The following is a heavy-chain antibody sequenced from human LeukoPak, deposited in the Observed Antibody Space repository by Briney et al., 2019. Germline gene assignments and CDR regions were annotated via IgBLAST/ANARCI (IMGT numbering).Heavy chain of an antibody. D-gene: IGHD5-12*01. V-gene: IGHV3-15*01. Sequence: GGSLRVSCAASGFSFSNASVSWVRQAPGKGLEWVGRIKSKIDGGTIDYTAPVKDRFIISRDDSQNTLYLQMNNLKTEDTAVFYCATYGLGSGSLWGRGDLLTVSS. CDR2: IKSKIDGGTI. CDR3: ATYGLGSGSL. CDR1: GFSFSNAS. J-gene: IGHJ2*01.